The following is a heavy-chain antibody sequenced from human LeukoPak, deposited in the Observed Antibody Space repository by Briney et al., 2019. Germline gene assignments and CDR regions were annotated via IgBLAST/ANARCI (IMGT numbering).Heavy chain of an antibody. Sequence: ASVKVSCKASGYTFTSYGINWVRQATGQGLEWMGWMNPNSGNTGYAQKFQGRVTMTRNTSISTAYMELSSLRSEDTAVYYCAREARGAAAPFDYWGQGTLVTVSS. J-gene: IGHJ4*02. CDR3: AREARGAAAPFDY. D-gene: IGHD6-13*01. CDR1: GYTFTSYG. V-gene: IGHV1-8*02. CDR2: MNPNSGNT.